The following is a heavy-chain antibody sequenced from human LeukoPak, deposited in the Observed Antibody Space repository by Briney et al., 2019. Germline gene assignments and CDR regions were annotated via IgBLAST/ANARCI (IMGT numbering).Heavy chain of an antibody. D-gene: IGHD2-15*01. Sequence: ASVKVSCKASGYTFTSYAMNWVRQAPGQGLEWMGWINANTGNPTYAQGFTGRFVFSLDTSVGTAYLQISSLKAEDTAVYYCARVRGYCSGGSCYYYYYGMDVWGQGTTVTVSS. CDR2: INANTGNP. V-gene: IGHV7-4-1*02. CDR1: GYTFTSYA. J-gene: IGHJ6*02. CDR3: ARVRGYCSGGSCYYYYYGMDV.